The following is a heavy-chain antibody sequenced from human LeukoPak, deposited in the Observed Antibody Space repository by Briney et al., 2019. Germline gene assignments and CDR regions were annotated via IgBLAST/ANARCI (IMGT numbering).Heavy chain of an antibody. CDR2: TSGSGGST. V-gene: IGHV3-23*01. J-gene: IGHJ4*02. CDR1: GFTFSSYA. D-gene: IGHD3-22*01. Sequence: GGSLRLSCAASGFTFSSYAMSWVRQAPGKGLEWVSATSGSGGSTYYADSVKGRFTISRDNSKNTLYLQMNSLRAEDTAVYYCAKDLDNVYYDSSGIFDYWGQGTLVTVSS. CDR3: AKDLDNVYYDSSGIFDY.